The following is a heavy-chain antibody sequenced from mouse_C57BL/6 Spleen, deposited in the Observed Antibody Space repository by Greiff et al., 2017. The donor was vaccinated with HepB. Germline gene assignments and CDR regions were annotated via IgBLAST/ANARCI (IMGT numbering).Heavy chain of an antibody. CDR2: INPYNGGT. J-gene: IGHJ4*01. Sequence: EVQLQQSGPVLVKPGASVKMSCKASGYTFTDYYMNWVKQSHGKSLEWIGVINPYNGGTSYNQKFKGKATLTVDKSSSTAYMELNSLTSEDSAVYYCARPYYSNYGAMDYWGQGTSVTVSS. CDR3: ARPYYSNYGAMDY. D-gene: IGHD2-5*01. CDR1: GYTFTDYY. V-gene: IGHV1-19*01.